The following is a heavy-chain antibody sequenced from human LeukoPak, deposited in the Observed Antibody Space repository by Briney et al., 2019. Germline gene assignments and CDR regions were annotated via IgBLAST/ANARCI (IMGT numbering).Heavy chain of an antibody. Sequence: SETLSLTCTVSGGSISSYYWSWIRQPAGKGLEWIGRIYTSGNTNYNPSLKSRVTMSADTSKNQFSLKLSSVTAADTAVYYCARDLHGSGTWDWFDPWGQGTLVTVSS. CDR3: ARDLHGSGTWDWFDP. V-gene: IGHV4-4*07. D-gene: IGHD3-10*01. J-gene: IGHJ5*02. CDR2: IYTSGNT. CDR1: GGSISSYY.